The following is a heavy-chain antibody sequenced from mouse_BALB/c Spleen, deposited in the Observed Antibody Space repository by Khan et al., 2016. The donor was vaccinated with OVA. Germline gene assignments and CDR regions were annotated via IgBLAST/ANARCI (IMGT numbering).Heavy chain of an antibody. CDR3: ARDPPYYSMDY. CDR1: GFSLTDYA. V-gene: IGHV2-6-5*01. J-gene: IGHJ4*01. Sequence: QVQLKESGPGLVAPSQSLSITCTVSGFSLTDYAVSWIRQPPGKGLEWLGVIWVSGSKYYNSALKPRLSISKDNFKSQVFLMMNSLQADDTAMYYCARDPPYYSMDYWGQGTSVTVSS. CDR2: IWVSGSK.